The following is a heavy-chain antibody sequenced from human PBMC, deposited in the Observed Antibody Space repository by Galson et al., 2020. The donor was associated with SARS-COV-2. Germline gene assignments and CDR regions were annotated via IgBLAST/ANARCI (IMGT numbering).Heavy chain of an antibody. Sequence: GGSLRLSCAASGFTFSSYSMNWVRQAPGKGLEWVSSISSSSSYIYYADSVKGRFTISRDNAKNSLYLQMNSLRAEDTAVYYCARDPGGAYVDIVATMLGGYYYYYMDVWGKGTTVTVSS. CDR3: ARDPGGAYVDIVATMLGGYYYYYMDV. D-gene: IGHD5-12*01. J-gene: IGHJ6*03. V-gene: IGHV3-21*01. CDR1: GFTFSSYS. CDR2: ISSSSSYI.